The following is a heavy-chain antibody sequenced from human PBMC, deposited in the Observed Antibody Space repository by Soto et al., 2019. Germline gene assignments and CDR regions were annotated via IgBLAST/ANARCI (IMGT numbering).Heavy chain of an antibody. D-gene: IGHD3-16*01. J-gene: IGHJ2*01. CDR3: ARDPLREDWYFDL. Sequence: PGGSLRLSCAASGFSFSSYSMNWVRQGSGKGLEWVSSISRSSSYIYYADSVKGRFTISRDNAKNSLYLQMNRLRAEDTAVYYCARDPLREDWYFDLWGSGTLVTVSS. CDR2: ISRSSSYI. CDR1: GFSFSSYS. V-gene: IGHV3-21*01.